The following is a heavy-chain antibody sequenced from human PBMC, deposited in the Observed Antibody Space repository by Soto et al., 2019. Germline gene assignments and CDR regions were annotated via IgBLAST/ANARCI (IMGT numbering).Heavy chain of an antibody. CDR3: ARDTTVTTPTYCEC. CDR1: GLTVSNSY. V-gene: IGHV3-66*01. J-gene: IGHJ4*02. CDR2: IYDGGTT. Sequence: EVQLVESGGGLVQPWGSLRLSCAASGLTVSNSYLSWVRQAPGKGLEWVSIIYDGGTTYYAESVKGRFTISRDTSKNKLYLQMNSLRADDTAVYYCARDTTVTTPTYCECWGQGTLVTVSS. D-gene: IGHD4-17*01.